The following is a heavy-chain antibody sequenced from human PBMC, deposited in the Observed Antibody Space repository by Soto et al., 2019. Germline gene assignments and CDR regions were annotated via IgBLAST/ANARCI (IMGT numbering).Heavy chain of an antibody. CDR3: ARELPPPPSGYYYYGMDV. D-gene: IGHD2-15*01. CDR1: GFTFSSYG. Sequence: GGSLRLSCAASGFTFSSYGMHWVRQAPGKGLEWVAVIWYDGSNKYYADSVKGRFTISRDNSKNTLYLQMNSLRAEDTAVYYCARELPPPPSGYYYYGMDVWGQGTTVTVSS. V-gene: IGHV3-33*01. J-gene: IGHJ6*02. CDR2: IWYDGSNK.